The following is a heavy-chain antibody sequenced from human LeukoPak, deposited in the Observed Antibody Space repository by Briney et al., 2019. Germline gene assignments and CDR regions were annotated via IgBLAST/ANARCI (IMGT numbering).Heavy chain of an antibody. CDR2: IYSGGST. CDR3: AAPPYYGMDV. Sequence: GGSLRLSCAASGFTASSDYMSWVRQAPGKGLEWVSVIYSGGSTYYADSVKGRFTISRDNSKNTLYLQMNSLRAEDTAVYYCAAPPYYGMDVWGQGTTVTVSS. J-gene: IGHJ6*02. CDR1: GFTASSDY. V-gene: IGHV3-53*01.